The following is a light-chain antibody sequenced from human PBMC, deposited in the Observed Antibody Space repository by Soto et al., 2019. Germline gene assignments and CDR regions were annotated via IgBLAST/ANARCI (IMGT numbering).Light chain of an antibody. Sequence: EIVMTQSPATLSVSPGERATLSCRASQSVATNLAWYQQKPGQPPRLLIYGASTRATGIPARISGSGSGTEFTLTISRLQSEDFAVYYCQQYNNWPRTFGQGTKVDIK. J-gene: IGKJ1*01. CDR1: QSVATN. CDR2: GAS. CDR3: QQYNNWPRT. V-gene: IGKV3-15*01.